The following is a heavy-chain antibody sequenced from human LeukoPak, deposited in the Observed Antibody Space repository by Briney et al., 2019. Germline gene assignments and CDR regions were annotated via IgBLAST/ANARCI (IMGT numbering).Heavy chain of an antibody. D-gene: IGHD4-17*01. Sequence: GASVRVSCKASGYTFTGYYMHWVRQAPGQGLEWMGRINPNSGVTNYAQKFQGRVTMTRDTSISTAYMELSRLRSDDTAVYYCARDMTTGSSFDYWGQGTLVTVSS. J-gene: IGHJ4*02. CDR3: ARDMTTGSSFDY. CDR1: GYTFTGYY. V-gene: IGHV1-2*06. CDR2: INPNSGVT.